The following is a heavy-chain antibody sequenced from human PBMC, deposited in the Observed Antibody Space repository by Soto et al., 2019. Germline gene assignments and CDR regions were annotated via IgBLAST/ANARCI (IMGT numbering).Heavy chain of an antibody. J-gene: IGHJ6*02. Sequence: QVPLVQSGAEVKKPGASVKVSCKASGYTFTSYGISWVRQAPGQGLEWMGWISAYNGNTNYAQKLQGRVTMTTDTSTSTAYMELRSLRSDDTAVYYCVRVSGSYEHSNYYYYYGMDVWGQGTTVTVSS. V-gene: IGHV1-18*01. CDR2: ISAYNGNT. CDR1: GYTFTSYG. CDR3: VRVSGSYEHSNYYYYYGMDV. D-gene: IGHD1-26*01.